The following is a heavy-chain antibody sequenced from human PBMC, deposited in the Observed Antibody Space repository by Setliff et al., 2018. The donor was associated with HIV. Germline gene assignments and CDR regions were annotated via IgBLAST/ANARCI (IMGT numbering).Heavy chain of an antibody. CDR2: ISPNSGVT. Sequence: GASVKVSCKTSGYTFPDYYLHWVRQAPGQGLEWMGRISPNSGVTNYAQKFQGRVTMTRDTSINTVYMELSSLRSDDTAVYYCAREPLRPGWDYYYMDVWGKGTTVTVSS. CDR3: AREPLRPGWDYYYMDV. D-gene: IGHD1-26*01. V-gene: IGHV1-2*06. CDR1: GYTFPDYY. J-gene: IGHJ6*03.